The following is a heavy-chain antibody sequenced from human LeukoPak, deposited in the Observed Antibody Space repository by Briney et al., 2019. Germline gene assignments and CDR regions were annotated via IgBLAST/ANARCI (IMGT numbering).Heavy chain of an antibody. V-gene: IGHV4-59*01. Sequence: SETLSLTCTVSAASISSYYWSWIRQPPGKGLEWIGYIYYSGSTNYNPSLKSRVTISVDTSKNQFSLKLSSVTAADTAVYYCARSNYYYMDVWGKGTTVTVSS. CDR1: AASISSYY. CDR3: ARSNYYYMDV. J-gene: IGHJ6*03. CDR2: IYYSGST.